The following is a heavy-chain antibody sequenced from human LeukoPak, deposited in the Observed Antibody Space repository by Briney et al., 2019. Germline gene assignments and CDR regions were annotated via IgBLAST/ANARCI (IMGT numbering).Heavy chain of an antibody. V-gene: IGHV4-59*01. Sequence: PSETLSLTCTVSGGSISSYYWSWIRQPPGKGLEWIGYIYYSGSTNYNPSLKSRVTISVDTSKNQFSLKLSSVTAADTAVYYWARGAGDYYGSGADTFDIWGQGTMVTVSS. CDR2: IYYSGST. D-gene: IGHD3-10*01. J-gene: IGHJ3*02. CDR3: ARGAGDYYGSGADTFDI. CDR1: GGSISSYY.